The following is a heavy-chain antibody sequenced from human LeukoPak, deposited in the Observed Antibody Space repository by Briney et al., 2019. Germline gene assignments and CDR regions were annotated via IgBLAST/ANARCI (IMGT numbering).Heavy chain of an antibody. CDR3: ARQDCGGDCCLLDAFDI. J-gene: IGHJ3*02. D-gene: IGHD2-21*02. CDR2: IYYSGST. V-gene: IGHV4-39*07. Sequence: PSETLSLTCAVSGGSISSSSYYWGWIRQPPGKGLEWIGSIYYSGSTYYNPSLKSRVTISVDTSKNQFSLKLSSVTAADTAVYYCARQDCGGDCCLLDAFDIWGQGTMVTVSS. CDR1: GGSISSSSYY.